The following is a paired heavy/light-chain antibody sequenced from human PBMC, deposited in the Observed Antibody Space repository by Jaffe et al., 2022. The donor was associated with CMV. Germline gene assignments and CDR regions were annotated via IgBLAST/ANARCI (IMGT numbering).Light chain of an antibody. Sequence: QTVVTQEPSLTVSPGGTVTLTCASGTGAVTSGHYPNWFQQKPGQAPRALIYSISNKDSWTPGRFSGSLLGGKAALTLSGVQPEDEAEYYCLLYYNGAPVFGGGTKLTVL. CDR2: SIS. J-gene: IGLJ2*01. V-gene: IGLV7-43*01. CDR1: TGAVTSGHY. CDR3: LLYYNGAPV.
Heavy chain of an antibody. V-gene: IGHV3-33*01. CDR3: ARARNAYSYGFEY. J-gene: IGHJ4*02. Sequence: QVQLVESGGGVVQPGRSLRLSCVASGFTFNNYGMHWVRQAPGKRLEWVAVIWSDGSNRYYAGSAQGRFSISRDNSKNTLYMQMNSLRGEDTGLYYCARARNAYSYGFEYWGQGTLVTVSP. CDR2: IWSDGSNR. CDR1: GFTFNNYG. D-gene: IGHD5-18*01.